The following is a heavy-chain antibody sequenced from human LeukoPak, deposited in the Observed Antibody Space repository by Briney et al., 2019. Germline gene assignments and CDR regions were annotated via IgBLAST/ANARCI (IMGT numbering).Heavy chain of an antibody. CDR3: ATAIPSIFGVVPYWGAFDI. V-gene: IGHV1-24*01. D-gene: IGHD3-3*01. Sequence: GASVKVSCKVSGYTLTELSMHWVRQAPGKGLEWMGGFDPEDGETIYAQKFQGRVTMTEDTSTDTAYMELSRLRSEDTAVYYCATAIPSIFGVVPYWGAFDIWGQGTMVTVSS. CDR2: FDPEDGET. CDR1: GYTLTELS. J-gene: IGHJ3*02.